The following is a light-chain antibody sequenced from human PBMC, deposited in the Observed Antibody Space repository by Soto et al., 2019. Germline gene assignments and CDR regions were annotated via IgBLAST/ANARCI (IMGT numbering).Light chain of an antibody. J-gene: IGKJ1*01. Sequence: EIVLTQSPGTLSLSPGEGATLSCRASQSVSTNFFAWYQQKPGQAPRLLIYGASTRATGIPDRFSGSGSGTDFTLTISRLEPEDFAVYYCQQYGRTSGTFGQGTKVE. V-gene: IGKV3-20*01. CDR1: QSVSTNF. CDR3: QQYGRTSGT. CDR2: GAS.